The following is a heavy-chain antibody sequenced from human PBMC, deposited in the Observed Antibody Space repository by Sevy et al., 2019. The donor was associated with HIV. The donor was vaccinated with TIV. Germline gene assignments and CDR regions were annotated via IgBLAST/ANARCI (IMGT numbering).Heavy chain of an antibody. CDR1: GFTFSSYA. D-gene: IGHD3-22*01. V-gene: IGHV3-30-3*01. CDR2: ISYDGSNK. Sequence: GGSLRLSCAASGFTFSSYAMHWVRQAPGKGLEWVAVISYDGSNKYYADSVKGRFTIPRDNSKNTLYLQINSLRAEDTAAYYCARVYHYYDSSGTIPGAFDIWGQGTMVTVSS. J-gene: IGHJ3*02. CDR3: ARVYHYYDSSGTIPGAFDI.